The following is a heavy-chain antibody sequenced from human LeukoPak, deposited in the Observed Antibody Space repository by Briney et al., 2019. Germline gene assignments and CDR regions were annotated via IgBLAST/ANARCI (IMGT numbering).Heavy chain of an antibody. J-gene: IGHJ4*02. Sequence: SETLSLTCTVPGGSISSSSYYWSWIRQPPGKGLEWIGEINHSGSTNYNPSLKSRVTISVDTSKNQFSLKLSSVTAADTAVYYCARGGFYCGGDCYVDYWGQGTLVTVSS. CDR3: ARGGFYCGGDCYVDY. V-gene: IGHV4-39*07. CDR2: INHSGST. D-gene: IGHD2-21*02. CDR1: GGSISSSSYY.